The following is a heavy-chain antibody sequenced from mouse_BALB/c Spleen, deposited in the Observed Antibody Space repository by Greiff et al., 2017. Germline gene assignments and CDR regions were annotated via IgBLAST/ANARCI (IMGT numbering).Heavy chain of an antibody. CDR1: GYSITSDYA. J-gene: IGHJ1*01. CDR2: ISYSGST. D-gene: IGHD1-1*01. Sequence: EVQLVESGPGLVKPSQSLSLTCTVTGYSITSDYAWNWIRQFPGNKLEWMGYISYSGSTSYNPSLKSRISITRGTSKNQFFLQLNSVTTEDTATYYCAYYGSSYWYFDVWGAGTTVTVSS. V-gene: IGHV3-2*02. CDR3: AYYGSSYWYFDV.